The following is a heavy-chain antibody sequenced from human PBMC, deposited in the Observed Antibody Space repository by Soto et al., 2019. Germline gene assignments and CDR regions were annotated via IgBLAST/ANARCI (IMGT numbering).Heavy chain of an antibody. J-gene: IGHJ3*02. Sequence: GESLKISCKGSGYSFTSYWIGWVRQMPGKGLEWMGIIYPGDSDTRYSPSFQGQVTISADKSISTAYLQWSSLTASDTAMYYCPRRSTYSGSYYFRPSDAFDIWGQGTMVTVSS. V-gene: IGHV5-51*01. CDR2: IYPGDSDT. CDR3: PRRSTYSGSYYFRPSDAFDI. D-gene: IGHD1-26*01. CDR1: GYSFTSYW.